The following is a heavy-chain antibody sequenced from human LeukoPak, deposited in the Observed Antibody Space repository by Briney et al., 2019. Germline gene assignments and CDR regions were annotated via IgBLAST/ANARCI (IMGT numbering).Heavy chain of an antibody. CDR3: ARYSSSWPDAFDI. J-gene: IGHJ3*02. D-gene: IGHD6-13*01. CDR1: GVSVSSGGNY. Sequence: PSQTLSLTCSVSGVSVSSGGNYWNWIRQPPGKGLEWIGEINRSGSTNYNPSLKSRVTISVDTSKIQFSLKLNSVTAADTAVYYCARYSSSWPDAFDIWGLGTIVTVSS. V-gene: IGHV4-61*08. CDR2: INRSGST.